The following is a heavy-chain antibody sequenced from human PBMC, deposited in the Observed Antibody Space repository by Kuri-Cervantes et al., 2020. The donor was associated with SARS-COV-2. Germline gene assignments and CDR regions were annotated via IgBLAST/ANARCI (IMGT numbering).Heavy chain of an antibody. Sequence: SETLSLTCAVSGGSISSYYWSWIRQPPGKGLEWVGYIYYSGSTNYNPSLKSRVTISVDTSKNQFSLELSSVTAADTAVYYCARVNDYYFDYWGQGTLVTVSS. CDR2: IYYSGST. CDR3: ARVNDYYFDY. CDR1: GGSISSYY. J-gene: IGHJ4*02. D-gene: IGHD1-1*01. V-gene: IGHV4-59*01.